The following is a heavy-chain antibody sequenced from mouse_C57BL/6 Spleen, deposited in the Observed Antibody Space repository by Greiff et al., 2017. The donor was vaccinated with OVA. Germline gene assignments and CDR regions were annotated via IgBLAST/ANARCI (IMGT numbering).Heavy chain of an antibody. J-gene: IGHJ2*01. CDR1: GYTFTSYW. Sequence: VQLQQSGPVLARPGASVKMSCKTSGYTFTSYWMHWVKQRPGQGLEWIGAIYPGNSDTSYNQKFKGKAKLTAVTSASTAYMELSSLTNEDSAVYYCTRGDYSNYLYYFDYWGQGTTLTVSS. CDR2: IYPGNSDT. V-gene: IGHV1-5*01. CDR3: TRGDYSNYLYYFDY. D-gene: IGHD2-5*01.